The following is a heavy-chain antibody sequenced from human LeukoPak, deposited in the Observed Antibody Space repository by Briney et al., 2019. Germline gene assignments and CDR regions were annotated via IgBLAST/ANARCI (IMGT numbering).Heavy chain of an antibody. D-gene: IGHD3-10*01. J-gene: IGHJ4*02. CDR3: ARGLTTRVLLWFGELVY. Sequence: SVNVSFKASIGTFSNYAMSSVRQAPGQGLEGMGGIFPILGTANYAQKFQGRVTITADESTSTAYMELSSLRSEDTAVYYCARGLTTRVLLWFGELVYWGQGTLVTVSS. V-gene: IGHV1-69*13. CDR1: IGTFSNYA. CDR2: IFPILGTA.